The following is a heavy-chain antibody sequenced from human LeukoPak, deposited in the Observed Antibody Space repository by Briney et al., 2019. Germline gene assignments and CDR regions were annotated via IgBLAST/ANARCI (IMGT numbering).Heavy chain of an antibody. D-gene: IGHD1-26*01. Sequence: PGGPLRLSCAASGFAFSSYVLHWLRQAPGKGLEYVSAISSNGGSTYYANSVKGRFTISRDNSKNTLYLQMGSLRAEDMAVYYCARVSGSYPWYDYWGQGTLVTVSS. V-gene: IGHV3-64*01. CDR3: ARVSGSYPWYDY. CDR2: ISSNGGST. CDR1: GFAFSSYV. J-gene: IGHJ4*02.